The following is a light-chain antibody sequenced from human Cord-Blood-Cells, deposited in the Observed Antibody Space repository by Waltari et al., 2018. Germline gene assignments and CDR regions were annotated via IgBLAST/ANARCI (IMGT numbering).Light chain of an antibody. Sequence: EIVLTQSPATLSLSPGERATLSCRASQSVSSYLAGYQQKPGHAPRLLIYDASNRATGIPARFSGSGSGTDFTLTISSLGPEDFAVYYCQQRSNWPPLTFGGGTKVEIK. CDR1: QSVSSY. CDR3: QQRSNWPPLT. CDR2: DAS. V-gene: IGKV3-11*01. J-gene: IGKJ4*01.